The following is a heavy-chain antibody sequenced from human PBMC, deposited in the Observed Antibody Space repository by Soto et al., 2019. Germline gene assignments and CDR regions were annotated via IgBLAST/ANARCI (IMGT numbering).Heavy chain of an antibody. CDR1: GFTFANYA. CDR2: IGGSSDST. Sequence: EVQLLESGGGLIQPGGSLRLSCAASGFTFANYAMSWVRQAPGKGLEWVAVIGGSSDSTYYADSVKGHFTISRDTSKNTLFLQMNSLRAEDTAIYYCEKSSRSSGDYSGALFFDYWGQGTLVSVST. CDR3: EKSSRSSGDYSGALFFDY. D-gene: IGHD1-26*01. J-gene: IGHJ4*02. V-gene: IGHV3-23*01.